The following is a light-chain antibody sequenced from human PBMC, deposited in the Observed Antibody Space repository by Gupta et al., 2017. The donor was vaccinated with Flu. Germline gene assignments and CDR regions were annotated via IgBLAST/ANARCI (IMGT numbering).Light chain of an antibody. CDR3: CSYAVFNILI. Sequence: HSALTQPRSVSGSPGQSVTISCTGTNSDVGAYNFVSWYQQHPGKAPNLLIYDVTKRPSGVPDRFSASKSDNTASLTISGLQADDEADYYCCSYAVFNILIFGGGTRLTVL. CDR2: DVT. V-gene: IGLV2-11*01. CDR1: NSDVGAYNF. J-gene: IGLJ2*01.